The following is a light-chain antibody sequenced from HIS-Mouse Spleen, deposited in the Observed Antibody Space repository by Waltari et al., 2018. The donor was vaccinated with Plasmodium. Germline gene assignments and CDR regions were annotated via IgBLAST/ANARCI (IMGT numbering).Light chain of an antibody. Sequence: QSVLTQPPSVSGAPGQRVTIPCPGSSPNIGAGYDVHWSQQLPGTAPKLLIYGNSNRPSGVPDRFAGSKSGTSASLAITGLQAEDEADYYCQSYDSSLSGSGVFGGGTKLTVL. V-gene: IGLV1-40*01. CDR3: QSYDSSLSGSGV. CDR2: GNS. CDR1: SPNIGAGYD. J-gene: IGLJ3*02.